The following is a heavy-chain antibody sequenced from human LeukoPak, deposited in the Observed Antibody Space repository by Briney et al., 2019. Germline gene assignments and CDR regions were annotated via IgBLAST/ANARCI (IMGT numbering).Heavy chain of an antibody. V-gene: IGHV5-51*01. Sequence: GESLQISSKGSGYRFSTYWIAWVRRLPGKGLEWMGIFYPGDSDTRYSPSFQGQVTISADKSISTAYLQWSSLKASDTAMYYCARGRGPYYMDVWGKGTTVTVSS. J-gene: IGHJ6*03. CDR2: FYPGDSDT. CDR3: ARGRGPYYMDV. D-gene: IGHD3-10*01. CDR1: GYRFSTYW.